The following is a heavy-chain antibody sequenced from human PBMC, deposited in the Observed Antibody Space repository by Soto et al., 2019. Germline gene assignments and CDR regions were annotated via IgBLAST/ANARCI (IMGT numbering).Heavy chain of an antibody. D-gene: IGHD3-9*01. J-gene: IGHJ6*01. CDR1: GDSFTSYC. CDR3: ARLGSTDVLRYFDWLTHSPDV. Sequence: VECLTSSCEVSGDSFTSYCIISVLQMRGKGLQCTGRIDPSDSYTNYSPSFQGHVTISADKSISTAYLQWSSLKSSDTAMYYCARLGSTDVLRYFDWLTHSPDVWGQGTTVTVSS. CDR2: IDPSDSYT. V-gene: IGHV5-10-1*01.